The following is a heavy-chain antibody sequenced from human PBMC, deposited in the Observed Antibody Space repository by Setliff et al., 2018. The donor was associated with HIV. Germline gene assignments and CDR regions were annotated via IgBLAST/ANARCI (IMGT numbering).Heavy chain of an antibody. V-gene: IGHV1-18*01. CDR3: ARVSRGIFDSWPPCY. CDR2: INAYNGDA. Sequence: ASVKVSCKASGYTFTSYGISWVRQAPGQGLEWMGWINAYNGDANYVQDLQGRVTMTTDRSTSTAYMELRSLRSDDTAVYYCARVSRGIFDSWPPCYWGQGTLVTVSS. J-gene: IGHJ4*02. D-gene: IGHD3-9*01. CDR1: GYTFTSYG.